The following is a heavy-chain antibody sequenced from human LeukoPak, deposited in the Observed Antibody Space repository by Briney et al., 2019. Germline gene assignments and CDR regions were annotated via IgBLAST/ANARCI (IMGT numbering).Heavy chain of an antibody. V-gene: IGHV5-51*01. Sequence: LGESLKISCMGSGYSFTNYWIGWVRQVPGSGLEWMGVIYPSDSDTRYSPSFQGQVTISADKSIDTAYLQWSSLKASDTAMYYCARQRDSRFDFDSWGQGTLVTVSS. D-gene: IGHD3-22*01. CDR2: IYPSDSDT. CDR3: ARQRDSRFDFDS. CDR1: GYSFTNYW. J-gene: IGHJ4*02.